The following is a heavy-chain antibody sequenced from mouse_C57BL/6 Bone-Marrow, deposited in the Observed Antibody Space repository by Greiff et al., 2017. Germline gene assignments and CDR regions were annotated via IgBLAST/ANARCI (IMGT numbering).Heavy chain of an antibody. D-gene: IGHD1-1*01. V-gene: IGHV1-81*01. J-gene: IGHJ2*01. CDR1: GYTFTSYG. CDR2: IYPRSGNT. Sequence: SGAELARPGASVKLSCKASGYTFTSYGISWVKQRAGQGLEWIGEIYPRSGNTYYNEKFKGKATLTADKSSSTAYMELRSLTSEDSAVYFCARRTTVVPRDYWGQGTTLTVSS. CDR3: ARRTTVVPRDY.